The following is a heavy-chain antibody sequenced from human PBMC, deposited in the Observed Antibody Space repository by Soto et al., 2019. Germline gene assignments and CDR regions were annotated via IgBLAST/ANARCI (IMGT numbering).Heavy chain of an antibody. D-gene: IGHD2-15*01. V-gene: IGHV3-30-3*01. CDR1: GFALTPYA. CDR2: ISYDGSYR. CDR3: ARYSDRGSCSYLCKFDL. J-gene: IGHJ2*01. Sequence: QGQLVESGGGVVQPGRSLRLSCAASGFALTPYAMHWVRQAPGKGLEWVAIISYDGSYRSYGDSVKGRFTISRDNSENSLYLQMDTLRSEDTAVYYCARYSDRGSCSYLCKFDLWDRGTLVTFSS.